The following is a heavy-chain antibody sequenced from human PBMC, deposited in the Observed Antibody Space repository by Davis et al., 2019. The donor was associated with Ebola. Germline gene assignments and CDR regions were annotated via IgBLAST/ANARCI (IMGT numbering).Heavy chain of an antibody. CDR1: GGSISSGGYS. V-gene: IGHV4-30-2*03. J-gene: IGHJ4*02. Sequence: MPSETLSLTCAVSGGSISSGGYSWNWIRQPPGKGLEWIGSIYDSGSTFYNPSLKSRVTISVDTSKNQFSLKLSSVTAADTAVYYCARSGGWIQLWFGYWGQGTLVTVSS. D-gene: IGHD5-18*01. CDR3: ARSGGWIQLWFGY. CDR2: IYDSGST.